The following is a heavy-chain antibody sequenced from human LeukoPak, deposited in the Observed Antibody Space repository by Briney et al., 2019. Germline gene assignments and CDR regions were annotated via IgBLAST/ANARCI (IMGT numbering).Heavy chain of an antibody. V-gene: IGHV3-21*01. CDR2: ISSSSSYI. Sequence: GGSLRLSCAASAFTFSSYSMNWVRQAPGKGLEWVSSISSSSSYIYYADSVKGRFTISRDNAKNSLYLQMNSLRAEDTAVYYCARVPGYSSSWFDYRGQGTLVTVSS. CDR3: ARVPGYSSSWFDY. D-gene: IGHD6-13*01. J-gene: IGHJ4*02. CDR1: AFTFSSYS.